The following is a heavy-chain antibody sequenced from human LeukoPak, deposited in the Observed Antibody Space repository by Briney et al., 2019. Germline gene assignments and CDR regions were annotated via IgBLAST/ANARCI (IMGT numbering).Heavy chain of an antibody. V-gene: IGHV4-39*07. CDR2: IYYSGST. D-gene: IGHD5-24*01. CDR3: AGGAEEMATIHGLDY. Sequence: SETLSLTCTVSVGSISSSSRYWGCIRQTPGKWLSWIGSIYYSGSTYYNPSRKSRVTISVDTSKNQFSLKLSSVTAADTAVYYCAGGAEEMATIHGLDYWGQGTLVTVSS. CDR1: VGSISSSSRY. J-gene: IGHJ4*02.